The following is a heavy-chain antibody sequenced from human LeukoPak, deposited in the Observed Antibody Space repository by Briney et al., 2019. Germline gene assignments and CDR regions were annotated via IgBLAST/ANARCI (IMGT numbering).Heavy chain of an antibody. J-gene: IGHJ4*02. Sequence: HPGGSLRLSCAASGFTFSSYAMSWVRQAPGKGLEWVSAISGSGGSTYYADSVKGRFTISRDNSKNTVYLQMNSLRAEDTAVYYCAKGGSYRSQPYFDYWGQGTPVTVSS. CDR3: AKGGSYRSQPYFDY. CDR2: ISGSGGST. V-gene: IGHV3-23*01. CDR1: GFTFSSYA. D-gene: IGHD3-16*02.